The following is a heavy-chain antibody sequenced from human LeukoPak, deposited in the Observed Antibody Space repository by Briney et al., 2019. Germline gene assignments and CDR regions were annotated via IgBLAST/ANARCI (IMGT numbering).Heavy chain of an antibody. CDR2: ISRSDSTI. V-gene: IGHV3-11*01. CDR3: ARDREQWLGRRWFDS. J-gene: IGHJ5*01. CDR1: GFNLSDYY. D-gene: IGHD6-19*01. Sequence: GGSLRLSCAASGFNLSDYYMTWIRQAPGKGLEWVSYISRSDSTIYYADSVKGRFTISRDNAKNSLYLQMNSLRAEDTAVCYCARDREQWLGRRWFDSWGQGTLVTVSS.